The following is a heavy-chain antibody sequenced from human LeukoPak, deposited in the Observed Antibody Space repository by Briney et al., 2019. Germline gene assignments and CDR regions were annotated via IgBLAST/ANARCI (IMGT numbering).Heavy chain of an antibody. Sequence: GGSLRLSCAASGFTFSSYWMHWVRQAPGKGLVWVSRINSDGSSTSYADSVKGRFIISRDNAKNTLYLQMNSLRAEDTAVYYCASHILTHYYYYYMDVWGKGTTVTVSS. D-gene: IGHD3-9*01. V-gene: IGHV3-74*01. CDR1: GFTFSSYW. J-gene: IGHJ6*03. CDR2: INSDGSST. CDR3: ASHILTHYYYYYMDV.